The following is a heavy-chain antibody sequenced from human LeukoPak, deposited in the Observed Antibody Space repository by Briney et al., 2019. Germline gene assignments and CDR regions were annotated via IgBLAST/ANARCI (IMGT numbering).Heavy chain of an antibody. D-gene: IGHD6-19*01. CDR1: GGSFSGYY. V-gene: IGHV4-34*01. J-gene: IGHJ4*02. Sequence: SETLSLTCAVYGGSFSGYYWSWIRHSPGKGLEWIGEINHSGSTNYNPSLKSRVTISVDTSKNQFSLKLSSVTAADTAVYYCARGPQGVAVAKIFDYWGQGTLVTVSS. CDR3: ARGPQGVAVAKIFDY. CDR2: INHSGST.